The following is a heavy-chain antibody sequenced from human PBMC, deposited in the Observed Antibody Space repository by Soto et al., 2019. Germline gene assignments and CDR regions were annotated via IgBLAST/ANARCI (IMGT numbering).Heavy chain of an antibody. CDR3: ARDFIGTGGFDY. D-gene: IGHD3-16*01. CDR1: GFTFSSYG. V-gene: IGHV3-33*01. J-gene: IGHJ4*02. CDR2: IWYDGSNK. Sequence: GGSLRLSCAASGFTFSSYGMHWVRQAPGKGLEWVAVIWYDGSNKYYADSVKGRFTISRDNSKNTLYLQMNSLRAEDTAVYYCARDFIGTGGFDYWGQGTLVTVSS.